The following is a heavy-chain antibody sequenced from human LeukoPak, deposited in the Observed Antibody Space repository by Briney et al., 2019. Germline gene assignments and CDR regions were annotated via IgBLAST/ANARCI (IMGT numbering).Heavy chain of an antibody. J-gene: IGHJ4*02. D-gene: IGHD6-13*01. V-gene: IGHV4-34*01. CDR2: INHSGST. CDR1: GGSFSGYY. CDR3: ARASSSSWYPDFDY. Sequence: KPSETLSLTCAVYGGSFSGYYWSWIRQPPGKGLEWIGEINHSGSTNYNPSLKSRVTISVDTSKNQFSLKLSSVTAADTAVYYCARASSSSWYPDFDYWGQGTLVTVSS.